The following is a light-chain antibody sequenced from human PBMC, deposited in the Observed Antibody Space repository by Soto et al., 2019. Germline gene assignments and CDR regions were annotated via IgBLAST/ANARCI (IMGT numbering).Light chain of an antibody. V-gene: IGKV3-15*01. Sequence: IVRTQSPATLSVSPGERFTLSRRASQSVDINLAWYRQKPGQASRLLIYGAYTRATDMTGTFSGSGSGTEFTLTISSLQSEDFAVYYCQQYKNWPRTVGQGTKVENK. CDR3: QQYKNWPRT. CDR1: QSVDIN. J-gene: IGKJ1*01. CDR2: GAY.